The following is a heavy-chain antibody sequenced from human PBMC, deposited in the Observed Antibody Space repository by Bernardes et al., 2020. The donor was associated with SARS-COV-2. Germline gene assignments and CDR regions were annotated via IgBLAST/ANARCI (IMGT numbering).Heavy chain of an antibody. Sequence: GESLKISCQGSGYSFSTSWIAWVRQKPGKGLDWMGIIYPGDSDTTYSPTFQGQVTISADKSINTAYLQWSGLKASDTAVYYCARHDALGGWFFDLWGHGTTVTVSS. CDR2: IYPGDSDT. CDR3: ARHDALGGWFFDL. J-gene: IGHJ6*02. V-gene: IGHV5-51*01. D-gene: IGHD6-19*01. CDR1: GYSFSTSW.